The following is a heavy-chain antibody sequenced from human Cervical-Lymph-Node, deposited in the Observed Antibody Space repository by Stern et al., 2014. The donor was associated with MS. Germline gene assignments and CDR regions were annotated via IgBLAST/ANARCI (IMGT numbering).Heavy chain of an antibody. D-gene: IGHD1-26*01. CDR3: AREGAGGFDY. CDR1: GFPFSNYW. Sequence: VQLVESGGGLVQPGGSLRLSCTASGFPFSNYWVSWVRQAPGKGLEWVANIRQDGTRKEYADSVEGRFTISRDNAKNSLYLQMSNLRAEDTAVYFCAREGAGGFDYWGQGVLVTVSS. CDR2: IRQDGTRK. J-gene: IGHJ4*02. V-gene: IGHV3-7*01.